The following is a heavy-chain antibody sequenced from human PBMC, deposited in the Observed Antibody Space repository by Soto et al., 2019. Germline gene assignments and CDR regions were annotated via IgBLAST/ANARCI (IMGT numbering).Heavy chain of an antibody. V-gene: IGHV3-74*01. J-gene: IGHJ3*02. CDR1: GFTFSSYW. CDR2: INSDGSST. Sequence: EVQLVESGGGLVQPGGSLRLSCAASGFTFSSYWMHWVRQAPGKGLVWVSRINSDGSSTSYADSVKGRFTISRDNAKNTLYLQINSLRAEDTAVYYCAREGRFYQDAFDIWGQGTMVTVSS. D-gene: IGHD3-10*01. CDR3: AREGRFYQDAFDI.